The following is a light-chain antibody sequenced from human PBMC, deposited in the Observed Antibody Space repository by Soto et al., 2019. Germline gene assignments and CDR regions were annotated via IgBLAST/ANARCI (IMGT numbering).Light chain of an antibody. CDR2: EVS. CDR3: SSYAGSNNLV. J-gene: IGLJ2*01. CDR1: SSDVGGYNY. V-gene: IGLV2-8*01. Sequence: QSVPTQPPSASGSPGQSVTISCTGTSSDVGGYNYVSWYQQHPGKAPKLMIYEVSKRPSGVPDRFSGSKSGNTASLTVSGLQAEDEADYYCSSYAGSNNLVFGGGTQLTVL.